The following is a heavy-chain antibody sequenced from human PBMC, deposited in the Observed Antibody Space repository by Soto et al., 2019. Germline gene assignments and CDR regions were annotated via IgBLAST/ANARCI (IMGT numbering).Heavy chain of an antibody. CDR3: ARATLPGYCSGGSCHDY. J-gene: IGHJ4*02. CDR1: GGSISSYY. CDR2: IYYSGST. D-gene: IGHD2-15*01. Sequence: SETLSLTCTVSGGSISSYYWSWIRQPPGKGLEWIGYIYYSGSTNYNPSLKSRVTISVDTSKNQFSLKLSSVTAADTAVYYCARATLPGYCSGGSCHDYWGQGTLVAVSS. V-gene: IGHV4-59*01.